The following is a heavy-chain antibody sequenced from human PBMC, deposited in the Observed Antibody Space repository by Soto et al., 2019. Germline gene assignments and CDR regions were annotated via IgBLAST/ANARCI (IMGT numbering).Heavy chain of an antibody. CDR1: GGSIGSYY. J-gene: IGHJ6*02. Sequence: SETLSLTCTVSGGSIGSYYWSWIRQPAGKGLEWIGRIYTSGSTNYNPSLKSRVTMSVDTSKNQFSLKLSSVTAADTAVYYCASETGDDYYDSSGPYYYYGMDVWGQGTTVTASS. CDR3: ASETGDDYYDSSGPYYYYGMDV. CDR2: IYTSGST. V-gene: IGHV4-4*07. D-gene: IGHD3-22*01.